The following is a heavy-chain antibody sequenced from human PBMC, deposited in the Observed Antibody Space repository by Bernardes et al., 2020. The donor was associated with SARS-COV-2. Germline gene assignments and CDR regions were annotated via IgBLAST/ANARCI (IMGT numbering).Heavy chain of an antibody. CDR3: ASYDYALRDAFDI. CDR2: IYSEGST. Sequence: SETLSLTCTVSGDSISRGSYYWSWIRQPAGKGLEWIGRIYSEGSTTYSPSLKSRVSISLDTTKNQCSLKLRSVTAADTAVYYCASYDYALRDAFDIWGLGTMVTVSS. CDR1: GDSISRGSYY. D-gene: IGHD4-17*01. V-gene: IGHV4-61*02. J-gene: IGHJ3*02.